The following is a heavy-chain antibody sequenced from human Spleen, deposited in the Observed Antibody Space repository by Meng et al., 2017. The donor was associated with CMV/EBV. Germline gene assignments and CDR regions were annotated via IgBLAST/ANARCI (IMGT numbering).Heavy chain of an antibody. CDR2: INPSGGST. CDR1: GNTFTSYY. J-gene: IGHJ5*02. D-gene: IGHD2-8*01. Sequence: QGQLVQSGAEVKKPGASMKVSCKASGNTFTSYYMHWVRQAPGQGLEWMGIINPSGGSTSYAQKFQGRVTMTRDTSTSTVYMELSSLRSEDTAVYYCARGGDIVLMVYATFNWFDPWGQGTLVTVSS. V-gene: IGHV1-46*01. CDR3: ARGGDIVLMVYATFNWFDP.